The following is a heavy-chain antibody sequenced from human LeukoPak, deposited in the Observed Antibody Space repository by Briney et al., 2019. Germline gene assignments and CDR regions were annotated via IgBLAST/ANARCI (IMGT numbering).Heavy chain of an antibody. CDR1: GFTFSTSW. CDR3: ARALGSSSDY. V-gene: IGHV3-74*01. Sequence: GGSLRLSCAGSGFTFSTSWMHWVRQGPGKALVWVSRINDDGSTINYADSVKGRFTISRDNAKNTLYLQMSSLRAEDTALYYCARALGSSSDYWGQGTLVSVSS. J-gene: IGHJ4*02. D-gene: IGHD1-26*01. CDR2: INDDGSTI.